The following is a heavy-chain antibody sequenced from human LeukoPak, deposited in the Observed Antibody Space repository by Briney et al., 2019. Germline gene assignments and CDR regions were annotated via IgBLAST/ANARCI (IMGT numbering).Heavy chain of an antibody. V-gene: IGHV4-59*08. D-gene: IGHD6-13*01. CDR3: ARHMDWYNSSLHYYYGMDV. Sequence: SETLSLTCTVSGGSISSYYWSWLRQPPGKGLGWIGYIYYRGSTNYNPSLKSRVTISVDTSKNQFSLKLSSVTAADTAVYYCARHMDWYNSSLHYYYGMDVWGQGTTVTVSS. J-gene: IGHJ6*02. CDR1: GGSISSYY. CDR2: IYYRGST.